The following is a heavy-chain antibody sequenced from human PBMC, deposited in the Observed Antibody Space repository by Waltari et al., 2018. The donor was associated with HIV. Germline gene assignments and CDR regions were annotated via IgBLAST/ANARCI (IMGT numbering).Heavy chain of an antibody. CDR2: IIPIVGTA. CDR3: ASMVDTAMDFDY. J-gene: IGHJ4*02. D-gene: IGHD5-18*01. CDR1: GGTFSSNA. Sequence: QVQLVQSGAEVKKPGSSVKVSCKASGGTFSSNAISWVRQAPGQGLEWMGGIIPIVGTANYAQKFQGRVTITADESTSTAYMELSSLRSEDTAVYYCASMVDTAMDFDYWGQGTLVTVSS. V-gene: IGHV1-69*01.